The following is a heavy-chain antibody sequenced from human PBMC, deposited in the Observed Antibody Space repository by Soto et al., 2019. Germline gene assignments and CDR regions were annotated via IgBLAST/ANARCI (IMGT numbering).Heavy chain of an antibody. J-gene: IGHJ5*02. CDR3: ARDRQQLNWFDP. V-gene: IGHV1-18*01. CDR2: INANSGGT. D-gene: IGHD6-13*01. CDR1: GYTFTSYG. Sequence: ASVKVSCKASGYTFTSYGISWVRQAPGQGLEWMGWINANSGGTNYSQKFQGWVTMTRDTSMSTAYMELSSLGSDDTAVYYCARDRQQLNWFDPWGQGTLVTVSS.